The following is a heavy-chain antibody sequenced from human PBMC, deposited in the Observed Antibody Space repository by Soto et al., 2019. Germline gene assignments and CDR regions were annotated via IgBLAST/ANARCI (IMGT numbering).Heavy chain of an antibody. CDR3: ARSNSSGWYVFDY. D-gene: IGHD6-19*01. CDR2: INHSGST. Sequence: SETLSLTCAVYGGSFSGYYWSWIRQPPGKGLEWIGEINHSGSTNYNPSLKSRVTISVDTSKNQFSLKLSSVTAADTAVYYCARSNSSGWYVFDYWGQGTLVTVSS. CDR1: GGSFSGYY. V-gene: IGHV4-34*01. J-gene: IGHJ4*02.